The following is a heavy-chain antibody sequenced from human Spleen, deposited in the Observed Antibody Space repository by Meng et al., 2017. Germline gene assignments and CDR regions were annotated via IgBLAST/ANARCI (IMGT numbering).Heavy chain of an antibody. J-gene: IGHJ5*02. V-gene: IGHV4-39*01. CDR2: IGHSGIT. Sequence: QPQLQESGPGLVKPSGALSLTGSVSGGSISTSGYYWGWIRQPPGKGLEWIGSIGHSGITYYTPSLKSRVTVSIDTSKSQFSLKLTSVTAADTAVYYCVRSSGWVRTGFDPWGQGTLVTVSS. CDR1: GGSISTSGYY. D-gene: IGHD6-19*01. CDR3: VRSSGWVRTGFDP.